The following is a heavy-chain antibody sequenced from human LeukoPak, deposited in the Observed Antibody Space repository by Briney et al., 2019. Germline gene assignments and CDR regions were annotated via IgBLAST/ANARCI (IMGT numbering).Heavy chain of an antibody. CDR1: GFTSDDYA. Sequence: GGSLRLSCAASGFTSDDYAMHWVRQAPGKGLEWVSGISWNGGNIGYADSVKGRFIISRDNARNSLYLQMNSLRAEDMALYYCAKGGIAVAGTWFDPWGQGTLVTVSS. V-gene: IGHV3-9*02. CDR3: AKGGIAVAGTWFDP. J-gene: IGHJ5*02. CDR2: ISWNGGNI. D-gene: IGHD6-19*01.